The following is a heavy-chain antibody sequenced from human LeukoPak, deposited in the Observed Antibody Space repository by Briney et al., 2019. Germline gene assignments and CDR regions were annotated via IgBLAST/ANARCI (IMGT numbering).Heavy chain of an antibody. CDR1: GFTFSSYA. CDR3: ARDYYIWGTYRATPKDY. J-gene: IGHJ4*02. CDR2: ISGSGGNT. V-gene: IGHV3-23*01. Sequence: GGYLRLSCAASGFTFSSYAMSWVRQAPGKGLEWVSVISGSGGNTYYADSVKGRFTISRDNSNNTLFLQVNSLRAEDTAVYYCARDYYIWGTYRATPKDYWGQGTLVTVSS. D-gene: IGHD3-16*02.